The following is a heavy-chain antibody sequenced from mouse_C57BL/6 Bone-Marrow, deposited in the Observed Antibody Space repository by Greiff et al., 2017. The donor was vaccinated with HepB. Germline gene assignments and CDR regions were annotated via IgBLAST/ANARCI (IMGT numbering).Heavy chain of an antibody. CDR2: IDPETGGT. D-gene: IGHD2-4*01. CDR1: GYTFTDYE. V-gene: IGHV1-15*01. J-gene: IGHJ3*01. CDR3: TRKYDYQAWFAY. Sequence: VQLQQSGAELVRPGASVTLSCKASGYTFTDYEMHWVKQTPVHGLEWIGAIDPETGGTAYNQKFKGKAILTADKSSSTAYMELRSLTSEDSAVYYGTRKYDYQAWFAYWGQGTLVTVSA.